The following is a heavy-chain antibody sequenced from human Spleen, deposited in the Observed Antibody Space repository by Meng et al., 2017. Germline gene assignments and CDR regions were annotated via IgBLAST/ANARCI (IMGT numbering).Heavy chain of an antibody. J-gene: IGHJ4*02. Sequence: QVQLQQWGAGLLKPSETLLLTFVVSGGSFSDYYWSWIRQPPGKGLEWIGEINHSGSTNYNPSLESRATISVDTSQNNLSLKLSSVTAADSAVYYCARGPTTMAHDFDYWGQGTLVTVSS. CDR1: GGSFSDYY. V-gene: IGHV4-34*01. CDR3: ARGPTTMAHDFDY. D-gene: IGHD4-11*01. CDR2: INHSGST.